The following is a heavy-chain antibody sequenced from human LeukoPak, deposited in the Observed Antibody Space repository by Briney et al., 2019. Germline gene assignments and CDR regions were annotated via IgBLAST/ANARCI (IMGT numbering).Heavy chain of an antibody. CDR1: GGSISSYY. J-gene: IGHJ6*04. Sequence: SETLSLTCTVSGGSISSYYWNWIRQPPGKGLEWIGYIYYIGSTKYTASPKSRVTISVDTSKNQFSLRLNSVTAADTAVYYCARGSCSGGNCYSFYYGMDVWGKGTTVTVSS. CDR3: ARGSCSGGNCYSFYYGMDV. D-gene: IGHD2-15*01. CDR2: IYYIGST. V-gene: IGHV4-59*01.